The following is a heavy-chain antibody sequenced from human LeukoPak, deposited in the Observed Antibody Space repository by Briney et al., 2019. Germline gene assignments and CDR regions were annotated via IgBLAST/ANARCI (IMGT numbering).Heavy chain of an antibody. D-gene: IGHD6-13*01. CDR1: GFTFSSYW. J-gene: IGHJ6*02. Sequence: PGGSLRLSCAASGFTFSSYWMSWVRQAPGKGLEWVANIKQDGSEKYYVDSVKGRFTISRDNAKNSLYLQMNSLRAEDTAVYYCARDGDSSSRFYYYGMDVWGQGTTVTVSS. CDR3: ARDGDSSSRFYYYGMDV. CDR2: IKQDGSEK. V-gene: IGHV3-7*01.